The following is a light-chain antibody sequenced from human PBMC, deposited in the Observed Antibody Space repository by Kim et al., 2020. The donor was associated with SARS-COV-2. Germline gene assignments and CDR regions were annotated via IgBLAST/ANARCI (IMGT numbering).Light chain of an antibody. J-gene: IGKJ1*01. V-gene: IGKV4-1*01. CDR2: WAS. Sequence: DIVMTQSPDSLAVSLGERATINCKSSQSVLYSSNNKNYLAWYQQKPGQPPKLLIYWASTRESGVPDRFSGSGSGTDFNLTISSLQAEDVAVYYCQQYYSAPRTFGQETKVDIK. CDR3: QQYYSAPRT. CDR1: QSVLYSSNNKNY.